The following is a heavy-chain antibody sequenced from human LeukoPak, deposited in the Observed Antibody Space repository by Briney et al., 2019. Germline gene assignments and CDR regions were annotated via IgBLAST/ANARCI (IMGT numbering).Heavy chain of an antibody. CDR3: ARIRRGYSSSWWKDGMDV. CDR1: GGSFSGYY. Sequence: SETLSLTCAVYGGSFSGYYWSWIRQPPGKGLEWIGEINHSGSTNYNPSLKSRVTISVDTSKSQFSLKLSSVTAADTAVYYCARIRRGYSSSWWKDGMDVWGQGTTVTVSS. D-gene: IGHD6-13*01. J-gene: IGHJ6*02. V-gene: IGHV4-34*01. CDR2: INHSGST.